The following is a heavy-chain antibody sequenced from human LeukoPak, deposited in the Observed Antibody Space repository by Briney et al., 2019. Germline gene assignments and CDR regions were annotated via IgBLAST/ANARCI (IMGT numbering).Heavy chain of an antibody. J-gene: IGHJ6*03. V-gene: IGHV3-74*01. Sequence: GGSLRLSCAASGFTFSSYWMHWVRQAPGKGLVWVSRISSDGSSTTYADSVKGRFTISRDNAKNTLYLQMNSLRVEDTAVFYCVRDHRHHMDVWGEGTTVTVSS. CDR1: GFTFSSYW. CDR2: ISSDGSST. CDR3: VRDHRHHMDV.